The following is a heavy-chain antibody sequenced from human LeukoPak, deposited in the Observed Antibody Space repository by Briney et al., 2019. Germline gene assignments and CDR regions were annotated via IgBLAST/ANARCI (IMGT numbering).Heavy chain of an antibody. CDR2: IDPNGTT. Sequence: SETLSLTCAVYGGAFSGYSWSWIRQPPGKGLEWIGEIDPNGTTNYNPSLKSRVIVSVDTSKNQFSLNLNSVTAADTALYYCARGRSYEYGDYDYWGQGTLVTVSS. J-gene: IGHJ4*02. D-gene: IGHD3-16*01. V-gene: IGHV4-34*01. CDR1: GGAFSGYS. CDR3: ARGRSYEYGDYDY.